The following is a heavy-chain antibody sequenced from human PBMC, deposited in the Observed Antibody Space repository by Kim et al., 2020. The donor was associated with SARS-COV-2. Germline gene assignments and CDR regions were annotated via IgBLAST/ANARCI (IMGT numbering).Heavy chain of an antibody. D-gene: IGHD5-12*01. Sequence: YADSGKGRFTISRDNSKNTLYLQMNSLRAEDTAVYYCASARVATILWSDYWGQGTLVTVSS. CDR3: ASARVATILWSDY. J-gene: IGHJ4*02. V-gene: IGHV3-30*03.